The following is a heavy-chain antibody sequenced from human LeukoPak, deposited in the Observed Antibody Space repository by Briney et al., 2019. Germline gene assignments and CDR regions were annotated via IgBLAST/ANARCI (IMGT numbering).Heavy chain of an antibody. Sequence: SETLSLTCTVSGGSISSSYWSWIRQPPGKGLEWIGYIYYSGSTNNNPSFKSRVAISVDTSKNQFSPKLSSVTAADTAVYYCATWGIAVAGTFDYWGQGTLVTVST. J-gene: IGHJ4*02. CDR2: IYYSGST. CDR3: ATWGIAVAGTFDY. D-gene: IGHD6-19*01. CDR1: GGSISSSY. V-gene: IGHV4-59*08.